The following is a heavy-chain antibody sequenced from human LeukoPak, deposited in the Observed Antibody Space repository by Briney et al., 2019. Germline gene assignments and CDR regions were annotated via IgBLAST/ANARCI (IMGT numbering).Heavy chain of an antibody. CDR2: TYYKSKWYN. Sequence: SQTLSLTCAISGDSVSSTTAAWNWIRQSPSRGLEWLGRTYYKSKWYNDYAVSVKSRITTNPDTSKNQFSLQLNSVTPEDTAVYYCARELLWFGEFYYFDYWGQGTLVTLSS. CDR1: GDSVSSTTAA. CDR3: ARELLWFGEFYYFDY. V-gene: IGHV6-1*01. D-gene: IGHD3-10*01. J-gene: IGHJ4*02.